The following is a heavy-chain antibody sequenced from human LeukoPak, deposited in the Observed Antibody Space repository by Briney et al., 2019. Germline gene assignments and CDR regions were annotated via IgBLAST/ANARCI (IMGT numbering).Heavy chain of an antibody. CDR2: INPNNGGT. CDR1: GYTFTGYY. D-gene: IGHD5-12*01. CDR3: ARDKYTGYETFDY. Sequence: WASVKVSCTAYGYTFTGYYIHWVRQAPGHGLEWIGWINPNNGGTNYAQKCQRRVTMTRDTSISTAYRELNRLTSDDTAVYYCARDKYTGYETFDYWGQGTPVTVSS. J-gene: IGHJ4*02. V-gene: IGHV1-2*02.